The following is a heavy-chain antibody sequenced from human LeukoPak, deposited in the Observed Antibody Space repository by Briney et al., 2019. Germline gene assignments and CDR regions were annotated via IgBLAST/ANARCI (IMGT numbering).Heavy chain of an antibody. CDR2: MNPNSGNT. D-gene: IGHD3-22*01. Sequence: EASVKVSCKASGYTFRSYDINWVRQATGQGLEWMGWMNPNSGNTGYAQKFQGRVTMTRNTSITTVYMELSSLRSEDTAIYYCARGGYHDTSGYLIDYWGQGTLVTVPS. CDR3: ARGGYHDTSGYLIDY. CDR1: GYTFRSYD. V-gene: IGHV1-8*02. J-gene: IGHJ4*02.